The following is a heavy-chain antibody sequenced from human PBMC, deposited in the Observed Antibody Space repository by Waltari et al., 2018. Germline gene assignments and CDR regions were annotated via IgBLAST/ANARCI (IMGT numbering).Heavy chain of an antibody. CDR1: GYSFTSYW. J-gene: IGHJ6*02. D-gene: IGHD3-10*02. CDR2: IYPGDADT. V-gene: IGHV5-51*01. Sequence: EVQLVQSGAEVKKPGASLKISCKGSGYSFTSYWIGWVRQMPGKGLEWMGIIYPGDADTRYSPSFQGQVTVSADKSICTAYLQWSSLKASDTAMYYCVVHPLSYGMDVWGQGTTVIVSS. CDR3: VVHPLSYGMDV.